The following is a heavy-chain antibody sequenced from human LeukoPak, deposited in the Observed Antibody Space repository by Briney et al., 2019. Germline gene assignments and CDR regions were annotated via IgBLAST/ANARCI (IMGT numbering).Heavy chain of an antibody. CDR3: ARDTVTTPLFDF. D-gene: IGHD4-17*01. V-gene: IGHV3-21*01. CDR1: GFTFSSYS. Sequence: GGSLRLSCAASGFTFSSYSMNRVRQAPGKGLEWVSSISSSSSYIYYADSVKGRFTISRDNAKNSLYLQMNSLRAEDTAVYYCARDTVTTPLFDFWGQGTLVTVSS. CDR2: ISSSSSYI. J-gene: IGHJ4*02.